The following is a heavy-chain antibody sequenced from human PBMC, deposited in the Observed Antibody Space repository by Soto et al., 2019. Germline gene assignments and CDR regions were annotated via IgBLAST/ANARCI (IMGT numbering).Heavy chain of an antibody. J-gene: IGHJ4*01. CDR2: IYPSVSS. CDR3: AREKVGKTFFDN. Sequence: SETLSLTCSVTGIAISRGYYWSWVRQPPGKGLAWIGSIYPSVSSYHNPSLATRLRLSIDTSKNQFTLNLTSVTAADTALYFCAREKVGKTFFDNWGHGSQVTVSS. CDR1: GIAISRGYY. D-gene: IGHD1-26*01. V-gene: IGHV4-38-2*02.